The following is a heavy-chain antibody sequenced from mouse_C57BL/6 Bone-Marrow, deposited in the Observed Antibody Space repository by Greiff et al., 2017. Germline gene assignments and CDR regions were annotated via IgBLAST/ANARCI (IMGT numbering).Heavy chain of an antibody. J-gene: IGHJ4*01. CDR3: ARHSSYDYYYAMDY. CDR2: IWSDGST. D-gene: IGHD2-4*01. V-gene: IGHV2-6-1*01. CDR1: GFSLTSYG. Sequence: QVQLKQSGPGLVAPSQSLSITCTVSGFSLTSYGVHWVRQPPGKGLEWLVVIWSDGSTTYNSALKSRLSISKDNSKSQVFLKMNSLHTDDTSMYYCARHSSYDYYYAMDYWGQGTSVTVSS.